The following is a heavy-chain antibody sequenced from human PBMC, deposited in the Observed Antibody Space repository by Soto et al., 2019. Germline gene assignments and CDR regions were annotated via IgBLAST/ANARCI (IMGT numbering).Heavy chain of an antibody. CDR1: GFTFSSYW. J-gene: IGHJ5*02. Sequence: GGSLRLSCAASGFTFSSYWMSWVRQAPGKGLEWVANIKQDGSEKYYVDSVKGRFTISRDNAKNSLYLQMNSLRAEDTAVYYCARAVGYCSGGSCSEGNWFDPWGQGTLVTVSS. CDR3: ARAVGYCSGGSCSEGNWFDP. V-gene: IGHV3-7*01. CDR2: IKQDGSEK. D-gene: IGHD2-15*01.